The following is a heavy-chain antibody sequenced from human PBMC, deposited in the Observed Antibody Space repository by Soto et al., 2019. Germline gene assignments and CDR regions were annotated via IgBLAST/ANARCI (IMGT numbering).Heavy chain of an antibody. CDR1: GYTFTRSG. CDR3: AREGVAPYYYYGMDV. V-gene: IGHV1-18*01. D-gene: IGHD5-12*01. Sequence: GASVKVSCKASGYTFTRSGISWVRQAPGQGLEWMGWISTYNGDTNYAQTFQGRVTMTTDTSTSTVHMEVRSLRSDDTAVYYCAREGVAPYYYYGMDVWGQGTPLTVSS. CDR2: ISTYNGDT. J-gene: IGHJ6*02.